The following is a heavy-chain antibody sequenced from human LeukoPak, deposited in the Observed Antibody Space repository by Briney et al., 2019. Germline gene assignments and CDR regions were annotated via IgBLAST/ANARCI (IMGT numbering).Heavy chain of an antibody. CDR3: AKDLPGSVPAAPNRRYYYYYYGMDV. CDR2: ISYDGSNK. D-gene: IGHD2-2*01. CDR1: GFTFSSYA. V-gene: IGHV3-30-3*01. Sequence: GGSLRLSCAASGFTFSSYAMHWVHQAPGKGLEWVAVISYDGSNKYYADSVKGRFTISRDNSKNTLYLQMNSLRAEDTAVYYCAKDLPGSVPAAPNRRYYYYYYGMDVWGQGTTVTVSS. J-gene: IGHJ6*02.